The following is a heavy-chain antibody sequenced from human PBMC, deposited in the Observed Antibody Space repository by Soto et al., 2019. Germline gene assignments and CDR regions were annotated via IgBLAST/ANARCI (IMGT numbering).Heavy chain of an antibody. CDR1: GGTFSSYA. D-gene: IGHD2-8*01. Sequence: ASVKVSCKASGGTFSSYAISWVRQAPGQGLEWMGGIIPIFGTANYAQKFQGRVTITADESTSTAYMELSSLRSEDTAVYYCARARYCTNGVCSDAFDIWGQGTMVTVSS. CDR3: ARARYCTNGVCSDAFDI. V-gene: IGHV1-69*13. J-gene: IGHJ3*02. CDR2: IIPIFGTA.